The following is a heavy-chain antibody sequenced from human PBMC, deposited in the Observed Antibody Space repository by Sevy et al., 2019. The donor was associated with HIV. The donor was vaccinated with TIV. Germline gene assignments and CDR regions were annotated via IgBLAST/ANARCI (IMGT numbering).Heavy chain of an antibody. V-gene: IGHV4-31*03. Sequence: SETLSLTCIVSGGSIRSGGYWSWIRQQPGKGLEWIGCMYYSGTTYYNPSLKSRLILSVDTSRNQLSLKMTSVTAADTAVYFCAREKLVWLGESDFYHHGVDVWGQGTTVTVSS. CDR1: GGSIRSGGY. J-gene: IGHJ6*02. CDR2: MYYSGTT. CDR3: AREKLVWLGESDFYHHGVDV. D-gene: IGHD3-10*01.